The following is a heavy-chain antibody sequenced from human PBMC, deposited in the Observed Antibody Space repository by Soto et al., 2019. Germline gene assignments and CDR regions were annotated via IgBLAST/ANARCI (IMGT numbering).Heavy chain of an antibody. V-gene: IGHV4-59*11. D-gene: IGHD1-1*01. CDR2: IYYGGNT. Sequence: QVQLQESGPGLVKPSETLSLTCTVSGGSISGHYWNWIRQPPGKGLEWIGYIYYGGNTKYNPFLKSRVTISADTSKNQFFMKLTSVTAADTAVYYCVGGGEVERRRNFQHWGQGTLVLVSS. J-gene: IGHJ1*01. CDR1: GGSISGHY. CDR3: VGGGEVERRRNFQH.